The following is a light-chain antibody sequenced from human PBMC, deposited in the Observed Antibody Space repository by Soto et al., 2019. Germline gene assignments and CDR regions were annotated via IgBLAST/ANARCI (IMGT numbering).Light chain of an antibody. CDR3: QQYGNSPLA. CDR1: QSVISNF. Sequence: EIVLTQSPDTLSLFPGERATLSCRASQSVISNFLAWYQQKPGQAPRLLIYAASSRATGIPDRFSGSGSGTDFTLTISRLEPEDFAVYYCQQYGNSPLAFGGGTKVEIK. V-gene: IGKV3-20*01. CDR2: AAS. J-gene: IGKJ4*01.